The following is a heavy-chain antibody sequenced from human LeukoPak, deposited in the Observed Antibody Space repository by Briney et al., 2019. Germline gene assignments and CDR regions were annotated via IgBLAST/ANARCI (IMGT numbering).Heavy chain of an antibody. D-gene: IGHD1-26*01. V-gene: IGHV4-59*08. CDR2: IYYSGST. Sequence: SETLSLTCTVSGGSISSYYWSWIRQPPGKGLEWIGYIYYSGSTNYNPSLKSRVTISVDTSKNQFSLKLSSVTAAGTAVYYCARGGSYAADWFDPWGQGTLVTVSS. CDR1: GGSISSYY. CDR3: ARGGSYAADWFDP. J-gene: IGHJ5*02.